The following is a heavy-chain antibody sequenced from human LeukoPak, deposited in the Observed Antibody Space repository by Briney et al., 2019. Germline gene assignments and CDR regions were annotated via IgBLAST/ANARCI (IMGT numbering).Heavy chain of an antibody. V-gene: IGHV1-2*02. Sequence: ASVTVSCTASGYTFTGYYMHWVRQVPGETLEWMGWINPNSGGTNYAQKVQGRVTMTRDTSITTAYMELSRLRSDDTAVYYCARGFSSWYLSPYYLEYCGQGTPVTVSS. D-gene: IGHD6-13*01. J-gene: IGHJ4*02. CDR2: INPNSGGT. CDR1: GYTFTGYY. CDR3: ARGFSSWYLSPYYLEY.